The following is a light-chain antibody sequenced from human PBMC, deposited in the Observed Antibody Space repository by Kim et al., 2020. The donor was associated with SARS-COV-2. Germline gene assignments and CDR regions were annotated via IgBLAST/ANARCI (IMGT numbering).Light chain of an antibody. CDR2: GAS. CDR3: QQYGSSPHT. J-gene: IGKJ1*01. V-gene: IGKV3-20*01. Sequence: SPGEKATLSCRASQSVSSSSLAWYQQKAGQAPRLLIYGASSWATGIPDRFSGSGSGTDFTLTISRVEPEDVAVYYCQQYGSSPHTFGPGTKVDIK. CDR1: QSVSSSS.